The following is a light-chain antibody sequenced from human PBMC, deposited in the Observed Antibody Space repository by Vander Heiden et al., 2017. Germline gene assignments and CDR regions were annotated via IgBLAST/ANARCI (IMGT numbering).Light chain of an antibody. CDR2: GNS. CDR1: SPNIGAGYD. CDR3: QSYDSSLSGVV. V-gene: IGLV1-40*01. J-gene: IGLJ2*01. Sequence: QSVLTQPPSVSGAPGQRVTISCTGSSPNIGAGYDVHWYQQLPVTAPKLLIYGNSNRPSGVPDRFSGSKSGTSASLAITGLQAEDEADYYCQSYDSSLSGVVFGGGTKLTVL.